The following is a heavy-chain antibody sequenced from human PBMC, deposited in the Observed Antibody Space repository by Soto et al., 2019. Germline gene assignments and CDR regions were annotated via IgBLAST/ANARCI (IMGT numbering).Heavy chain of an antibody. J-gene: IGHJ1*01. CDR3: TTEGYSYGHHSLHS. D-gene: IGHD3-10*01. CDR2: IKSKSTGGTT. Sequence: GGALRRSCVASGFIFTDSWMSWVRQGPGKGLEWVGRIKSKSTGGTTDHAAPVKGRFTVSREDSKNTLYLQMNSLKTEDTAVYYCTTEGYSYGHHSLHSWGRGTLVTVSS. CDR1: GFIFTDSW. V-gene: IGHV3-15*01.